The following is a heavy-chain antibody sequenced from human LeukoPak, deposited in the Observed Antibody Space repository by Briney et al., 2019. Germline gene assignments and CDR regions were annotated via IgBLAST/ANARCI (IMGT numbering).Heavy chain of an antibody. J-gene: IGHJ5*02. CDR1: GFTVTNNY. Sequence: GGSLRLSCAVSGFTVTNNYMSWVRQAPGKGPEWVSIIYPGGGTYYADSVKGRFTISRDNSKNTLYLQMNSLRVEDTAVYYCAKAGIINISWNWFDPWGQGTLVTVSS. CDR3: AKAGIINISWNWFDP. CDR2: IYPGGGT. V-gene: IGHV3-53*01. D-gene: IGHD6-13*01.